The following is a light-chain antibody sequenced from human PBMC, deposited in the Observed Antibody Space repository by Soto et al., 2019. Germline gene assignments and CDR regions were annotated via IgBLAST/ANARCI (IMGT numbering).Light chain of an antibody. CDR1: QSVSSN. J-gene: IGKJ2*01. Sequence: MTQSPATLSVSPGERATLSCRASQSVSSNLAWYQQKPGKVPKLLISAASTLQPGVPSRFSGSGSGTDFTLTISSLQPEDVATYYCQKYHSAPYTFGQGTKLEIK. CDR3: QKYHSAPYT. V-gene: IGKV1-27*01. CDR2: AAS.